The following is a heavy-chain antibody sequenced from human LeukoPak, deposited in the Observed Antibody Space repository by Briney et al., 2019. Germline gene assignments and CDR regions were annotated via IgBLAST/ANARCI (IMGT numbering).Heavy chain of an antibody. Sequence: ASVKVSCKASGYTFTGYYMHWVRPAPGQGLEWMGWINPSSGGTNYAQKFQGRVTMTRDTSISTAYMELSRLRSDDTAVYYCARGPIPLRGSYSDYWGQGTLVTVSS. D-gene: IGHD1-26*01. CDR2: INPSSGGT. CDR3: ARGPIPLRGSYSDY. CDR1: GYTFTGYY. V-gene: IGHV1-2*02. J-gene: IGHJ4*02.